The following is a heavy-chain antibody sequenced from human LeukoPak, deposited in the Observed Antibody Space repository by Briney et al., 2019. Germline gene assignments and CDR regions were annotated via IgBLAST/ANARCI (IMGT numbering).Heavy chain of an antibody. CDR2: VYRSGSS. CDR3: ARDDRYYYYAMDV. CDR1: GGSISSGDYY. Sequence: PSQTLSRTCTVSGGSISSGDYYWTWIRQPPGKGLEWIGYVYRSGSSYYNPSLKSRVTISIDTSNNQFSLKLRSVTAADTAVYYCARDDRYYYYAMDVWGQGTTVTVSS. V-gene: IGHV4-30-4*01. J-gene: IGHJ6*02.